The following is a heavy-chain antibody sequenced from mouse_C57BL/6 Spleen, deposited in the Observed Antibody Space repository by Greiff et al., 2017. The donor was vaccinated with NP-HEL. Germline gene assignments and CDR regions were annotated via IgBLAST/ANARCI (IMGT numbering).Heavy chain of an antibody. Sequence: VHVKQSGPVLVKPGASVKMSCKASGYTFTDYYMNWVKQSHGKSLEWIGVINPYNGGTSYNQKFKGKATLTVDKSSSTAYMELNSLTSEDSAVYYCARRDYSNYVFDYWGQGTTLTVSS. V-gene: IGHV1-19*01. CDR2: INPYNGGT. J-gene: IGHJ2*01. CDR1: GYTFTDYY. CDR3: ARRDYSNYVFDY. D-gene: IGHD2-5*01.